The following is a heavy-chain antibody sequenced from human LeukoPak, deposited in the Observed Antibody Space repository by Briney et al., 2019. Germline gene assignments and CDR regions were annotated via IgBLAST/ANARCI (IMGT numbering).Heavy chain of an antibody. V-gene: IGHV1-46*01. CDR2: INPSGGST. Sequence: ASVKVSCKASGYTLTSYYMNWVRQAPGQGFEWMGIINPSGGSTSYAQKFQGRVTMTRDTSTSTVYMELSSLRSEDTAVYYCASLEKRGYSYGYVSFDYWGQGTLVTVSS. D-gene: IGHD5-18*01. CDR3: ASLEKRGYSYGYVSFDY. J-gene: IGHJ4*02. CDR1: GYTLTSYY.